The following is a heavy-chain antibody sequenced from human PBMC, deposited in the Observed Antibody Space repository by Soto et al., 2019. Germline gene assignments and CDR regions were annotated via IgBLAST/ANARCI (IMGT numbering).Heavy chain of an antibody. J-gene: IGHJ4*02. D-gene: IGHD6-19*01. CDR1: VDSVSSNTAA. Sequence: SQTLSLTCAIPVDSVSSNTAAWNWIRTSPSRGLEWLGRTYYRSNWRHDYAVSVRSRITVNPDTSKNHFSLQLNSVTPDDTAVYYCARGVAGSGFDLWGQGTPVTVSS. CDR3: ARGVAGSGFDL. CDR2: TYYRSNWRH. V-gene: IGHV6-1*01.